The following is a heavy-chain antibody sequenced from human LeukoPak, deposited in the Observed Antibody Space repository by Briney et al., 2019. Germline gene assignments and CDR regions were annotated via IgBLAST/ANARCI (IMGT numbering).Heavy chain of an antibody. J-gene: IGHJ4*02. D-gene: IGHD1-1*01. CDR2: ISGSGGST. V-gene: IGHV3-23*01. CDR3: AKGNWRYFDY. Sequence: GGSLRLSSAASGFTFSTYVMSWVRQAPGKGLEWASAISGSGGSTYYADSVKGRFTISRDNSKNTLYLQMNSLGADDTAVYYCAKGNWRYFDYWGQGTLVTVSS. CDR1: GFTFSTYV.